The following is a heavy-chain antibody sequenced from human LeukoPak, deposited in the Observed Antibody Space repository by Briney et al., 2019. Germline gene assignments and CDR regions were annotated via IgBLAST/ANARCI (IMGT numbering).Heavy chain of an antibody. J-gene: IGHJ4*02. CDR1: GYTFTSYG. D-gene: IGHD3-10*01. CDR2: INPSGGST. CDR3: ARDTEKWFGELWGTFDY. Sequence: ASVKVSCKASGYTFTSYGISWVRQAPGQGLEWMGIINPSGGSTSYAQKFQGRVTMTRDTSTSTVYMELSSLRSEDTAVYYCARDTEKWFGELWGTFDYWGQGTLVTVSS. V-gene: IGHV1-46*01.